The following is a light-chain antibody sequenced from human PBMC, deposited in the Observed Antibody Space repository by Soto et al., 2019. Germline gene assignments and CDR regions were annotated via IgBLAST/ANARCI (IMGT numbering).Light chain of an antibody. CDR3: QQYNSYSHT. CDR2: KAS. V-gene: IGKV1-5*03. CDR1: QSISSW. J-gene: IGKJ2*01. Sequence: DIQMTQSPSTLSASVGDRVTITCRASQSISSWLAWYQQKPGKAPKLLIYKASSLESGVPSRFSGSGSGTEFTLTISSLKPDDFATYSCQQYNSYSHTFDQGTKLAIK.